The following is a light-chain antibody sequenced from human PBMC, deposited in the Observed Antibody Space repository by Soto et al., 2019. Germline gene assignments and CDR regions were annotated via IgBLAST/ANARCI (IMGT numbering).Light chain of an antibody. J-gene: IGLJ1*01. V-gene: IGLV2-14*03. CDR1: SSDIGASNY. CDR3: YSWNSNSDTHYV. CDR2: DVN. Sequence: QSALTQPASVSGSPGQSITISCTGTSSDIGASNYVSWYQQHPGQAPKLMISDVNNRPSGISDRFSGSKSGNTASLTISGLQGEDEADYDCYSWNSNSDTHYVFGTGTKLTVL.